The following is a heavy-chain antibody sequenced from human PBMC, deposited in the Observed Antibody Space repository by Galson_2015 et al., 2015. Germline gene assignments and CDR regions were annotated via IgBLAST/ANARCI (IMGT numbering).Heavy chain of an antibody. Sequence: VSCKASGYILNGYSLNWVRQAPGQGLGWMGWINGNNGNPTYAQGFTGRFVFSLDTSVSTAYLQITSLKPEDTAVYSCARTSSSGWYTDYWGQGTLVTVSS. D-gene: IGHD6-19*01. CDR3: ARTSSSGWYTDY. CDR2: INGNNGNP. V-gene: IGHV7-4-1*02. CDR1: GYILNGYS. J-gene: IGHJ4*02.